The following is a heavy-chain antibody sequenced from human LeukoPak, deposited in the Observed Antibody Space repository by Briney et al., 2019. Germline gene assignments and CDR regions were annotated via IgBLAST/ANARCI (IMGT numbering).Heavy chain of an antibody. Sequence: VASLKVSCKASGRLFSSYGIAWVRQAPGEGLEWLGWISNFDGATKAAENLQGRVTLTTDTSTSTAYMELRSLRSDDTAGYYCGTAHGCSNCLHSYGFDSWGQGTKATVSS. CDR3: GTAHGCSNCLHSYGFDS. CDR2: ISNFDGAT. V-gene: IGHV1-18*01. CDR1: GRLFSSYG. D-gene: IGHD6-13*01. J-gene: IGHJ3*01.